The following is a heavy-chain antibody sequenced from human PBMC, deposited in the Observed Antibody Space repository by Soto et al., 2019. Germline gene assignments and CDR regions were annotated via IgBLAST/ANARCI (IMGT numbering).Heavy chain of an antibody. CDR2: ISGSGGST. CDR3: AKEAMYYYDSSGYYGY. V-gene: IGHV3-23*01. J-gene: IGHJ4*02. Sequence: GGSLRLSCAASGFTFNSYSISWVPQGPGKGLEWVSAISGSGGSTYYAASVKGRFTISRDNSKNTLYLQMNSLRAEDTAVYYCAKEAMYYYDSSGYYGYWGQGTLVTVSS. D-gene: IGHD3-22*01. CDR1: GFTFNSYS.